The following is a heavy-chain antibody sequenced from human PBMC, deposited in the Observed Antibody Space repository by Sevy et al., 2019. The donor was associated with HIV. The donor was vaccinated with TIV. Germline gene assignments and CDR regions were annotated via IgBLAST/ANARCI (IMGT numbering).Heavy chain of an antibody. Sequence: ASVKVSCKVSGYTLTELSMHWVRQAPGKGLEWMGGFDPEDGETIYVQKFQGRVTMTEDTSTDTAYMELSSLRSEDTAVYYCATLPGYSSSWYVRKSWFDPWGQGTLVTVSS. CDR1: GYTLTELS. CDR3: ATLPGYSSSWYVRKSWFDP. D-gene: IGHD6-13*01. J-gene: IGHJ5*02. CDR2: FDPEDGET. V-gene: IGHV1-24*01.